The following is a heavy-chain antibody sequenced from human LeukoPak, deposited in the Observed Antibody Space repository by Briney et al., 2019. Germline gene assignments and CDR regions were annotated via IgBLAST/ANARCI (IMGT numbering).Heavy chain of an antibody. CDR2: IYYSGST. D-gene: IGHD3-9*01. J-gene: IGHJ4*02. V-gene: IGHV4-39*07. CDR3: ARGLKGYDILTGYLTVGYFDY. CDR1: EFSVGSNY. Sequence: GSLRLSCAASEFSVGSNYMTWVRQAPGKGLEWIGSIYYSGSTYYNPSLESRVTISVDTSKNQFSLKLSSVTAADTAVYYCARGLKGYDILTGYLTVGYFDYWGQGTLVTVSS.